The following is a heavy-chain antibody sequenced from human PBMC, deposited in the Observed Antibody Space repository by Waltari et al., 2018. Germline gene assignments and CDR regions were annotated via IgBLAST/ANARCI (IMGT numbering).Heavy chain of an antibody. V-gene: IGHV4-59*01. CDR3: AKNYGGYNDAFDI. CDR2: IYYSGST. CDR1: GGSISSYY. Sequence: QVQLQESGPGLVKPSETLSLTCTVSGGSISSYYWSWIRQSPGKGLEWIGYIYYSGSTNYNPSFKSRVTISVDTSKNQFSLKLNSVTAADTAVYYCAKNYGGYNDAFDIWGQGTMVTVSS. J-gene: IGHJ3*02. D-gene: IGHD5-18*01.